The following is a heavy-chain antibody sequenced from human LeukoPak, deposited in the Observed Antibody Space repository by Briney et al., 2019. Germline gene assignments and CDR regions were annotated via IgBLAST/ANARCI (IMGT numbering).Heavy chain of an antibody. D-gene: IGHD3-10*01. CDR1: GFLLLTSGVS. CDR2: VDWDDDK. Sequence: SGPALAEPPQTLTLTCTFSGFLLLTSGVSVTWIRQPPGRALEWLARVDWDDDKYYNTSLEARLTISKDTSKNQVILTVTDMDPVDSATYYCARMYFGEYKDMDVWGKGTTVTVSS. J-gene: IGHJ6*03. CDR3: ARMYFGEYKDMDV. V-gene: IGHV2-70*11.